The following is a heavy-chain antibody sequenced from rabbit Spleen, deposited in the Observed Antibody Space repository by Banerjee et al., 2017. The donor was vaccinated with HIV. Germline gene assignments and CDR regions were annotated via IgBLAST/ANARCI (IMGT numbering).Heavy chain of an antibody. CDR2: IYGGSVEHT. CDR3: AITTYGDIYGGYDL. V-gene: IGHV1S40*01. J-gene: IGHJ4*01. Sequence: QSLEESGGGLVKHGASLTITCKASGVSFTSGYYMCWVRQAPGKGLEWIACIYGGSVEHTYYASWAKGRFTVSKASSTTVTLKMTSLTSADTATYFCAITTYGDIYGGYDLCGQGTLVSVS. D-gene: IGHD2-1*01. CDR1: GVSFTSGYY.